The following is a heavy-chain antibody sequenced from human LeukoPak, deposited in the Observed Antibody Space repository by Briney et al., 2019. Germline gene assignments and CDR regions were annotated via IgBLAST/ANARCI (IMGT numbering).Heavy chain of an antibody. Sequence: GGSLRLSCAASGFTFSSYAMSWVRQAPGKGLEWVSAISGSGGSTYYADSVKGRFTISRDNSKNTLYLRMNSLRAEDTAVYYCAKGSHDYSNYPYVGFALIRIYYYYMDVWGKGTTVTVSS. V-gene: IGHV3-23*01. CDR3: AKGSHDYSNYPYVGFALIRIYYYYMDV. CDR1: GFTFSSYA. J-gene: IGHJ6*03. D-gene: IGHD4-11*01. CDR2: ISGSGGST.